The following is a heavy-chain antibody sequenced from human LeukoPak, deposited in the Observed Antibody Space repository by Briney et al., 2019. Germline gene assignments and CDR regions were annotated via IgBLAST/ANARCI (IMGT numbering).Heavy chain of an antibody. CDR1: GFTFSGYA. D-gene: IGHD6-6*01. Sequence: GGSLRLSCAASGFTFSGYAMHWVRQAPGKGLEWVAVISYDGSNKYYADSVKGRFTVSRDNSKNTLYLQMNSLRAEDMAVYYCVKDSYSSSSHFDYWGQGTLVTVSS. J-gene: IGHJ4*02. CDR3: VKDSYSSSSHFDY. CDR2: ISYDGSNK. V-gene: IGHV3-30-3*01.